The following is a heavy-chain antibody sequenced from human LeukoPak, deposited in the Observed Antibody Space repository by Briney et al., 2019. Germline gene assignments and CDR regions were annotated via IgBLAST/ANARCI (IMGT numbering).Heavy chain of an antibody. CDR2: ISGSGGST. CDR1: GFTFSSYW. D-gene: IGHD3-3*01. CDR3: AKDSLRFLEWLLPYFDY. Sequence: GGSLRLSCAASGFTFSSYWMSWVRQAPGKGLEWVSAISGSGGSTYYADSVKGRFTISRDNSKNTLYLQMNSLRAEDTAVYYCAKDSLRFLEWLLPYFDYWGQGTLVTVSS. J-gene: IGHJ4*02. V-gene: IGHV3-23*01.